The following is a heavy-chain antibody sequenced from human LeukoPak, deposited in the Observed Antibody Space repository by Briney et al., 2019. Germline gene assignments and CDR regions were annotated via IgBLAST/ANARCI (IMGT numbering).Heavy chain of an antibody. V-gene: IGHV4-34*01. Sequence: SEALSLTCAVYGGSFSGYYWSWIRLPPGKGREWVGVINHSGSTNYNPSLKSRVTISVDTSKNQFSLKLSSVTAADTAVYYCARGGYSINWADAFDIWGQGTMVTVSS. CDR1: GGSFSGYY. CDR3: ARGGYSINWADAFDI. CDR2: INHSGST. D-gene: IGHD6-13*01. J-gene: IGHJ3*02.